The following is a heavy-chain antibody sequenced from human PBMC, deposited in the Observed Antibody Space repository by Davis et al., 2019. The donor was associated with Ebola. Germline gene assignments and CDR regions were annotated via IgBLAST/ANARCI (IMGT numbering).Heavy chain of an antibody. CDR2: ISAYNGNT. D-gene: IGHD1-7*01. V-gene: IGHV1-18*01. Sequence: SVPVSLLASVYTLTIYRLSWVRQAPAQGLEWMGWISAYNGNTNYAQKLQGRVTLTTDTSTSTAYMELRSLRSDDTAVYYCARDFLKLRYYGMDVWGQGTTVTVSS. CDR1: VYTLTIYR. CDR3: ARDFLKLRYYGMDV. J-gene: IGHJ6*02.